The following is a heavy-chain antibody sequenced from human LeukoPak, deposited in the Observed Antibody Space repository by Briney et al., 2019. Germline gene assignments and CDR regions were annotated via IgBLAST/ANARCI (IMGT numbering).Heavy chain of an antibody. D-gene: IGHD6-13*01. J-gene: IGHJ4*02. CDR2: IRYDGSNK. CDR1: GFTFSNYG. CDR3: ARSTSSWFYVDF. Sequence: GGSLRLSCAASGFTFSNYGMHWVRQAPGKGLEWVAFIRYDGSNKYYADSVKGRFTISRDNSKNTLYLQMNSLRPEDAAVYYCARSTSSWFYVDFWGQGPLVTVSS. V-gene: IGHV3-30*02.